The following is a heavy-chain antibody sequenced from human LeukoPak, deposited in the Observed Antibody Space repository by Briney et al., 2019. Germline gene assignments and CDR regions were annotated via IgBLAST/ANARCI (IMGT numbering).Heavy chain of an antibody. CDR2: IYHSGST. V-gene: IGHV4-38-2*02. J-gene: IGHJ4*02. D-gene: IGHD4-17*01. CDR1: GYSISSGYY. CDR3: ARGLYGDYPYYFDY. Sequence: PSETLSLTCTVSGYSISSGYYWGWIRQPPGKGLEWIGSIYHSGSTYYNPSLKSRVTISVDTSKNQFSLKLSSVTAADTAVYYCARGLYGDYPYYFDYWGQGTLVTVSS.